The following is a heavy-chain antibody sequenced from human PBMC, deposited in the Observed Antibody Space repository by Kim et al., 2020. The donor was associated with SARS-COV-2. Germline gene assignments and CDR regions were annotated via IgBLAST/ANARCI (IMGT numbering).Heavy chain of an antibody. Sequence: SLKSRVTISGDTSKNQFSLKLSSVTAADTAVYYCATPRRSYPHRIGWFDPWGQGTLVTVSS. V-gene: IGHV4-39*07. D-gene: IGHD3-16*02. CDR3: ATPRRSYPHRIGWFDP. J-gene: IGHJ5*02.